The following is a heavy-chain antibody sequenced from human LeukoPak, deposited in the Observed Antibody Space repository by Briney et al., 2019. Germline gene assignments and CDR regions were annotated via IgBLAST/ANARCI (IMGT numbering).Heavy chain of an antibody. CDR2: IIPILGIA. V-gene: IGHV1-69*04. CDR3: ARDNLRDFWSNFDY. D-gene: IGHD3-3*01. J-gene: IGHJ4*02. Sequence: SVKVSCKASGGTFSSYTISWVRQTPGQGLEWMGRIIPILGIANYAQKFQGRVTITADKSTSTAYMELSSLRSEDTAVYYCARDNLRDFWSNFDYWGQGTLVTVSS. CDR1: GGTFSSYT.